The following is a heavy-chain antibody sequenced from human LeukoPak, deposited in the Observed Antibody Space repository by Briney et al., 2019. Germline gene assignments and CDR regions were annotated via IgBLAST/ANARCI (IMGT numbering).Heavy chain of an antibody. Sequence: GASVKVSCKASGYTFTGYFMHWVRQAPGQGLAWMGRIIPNSGGSNFAQNFQGRVTMTRDTSISTTYMELSSLRSDDTAVYYCARGSYSGYDIDYWGQGTLVTVSS. CDR1: GYTFTGYF. D-gene: IGHD5-12*01. CDR2: IIPNSGGS. J-gene: IGHJ4*02. CDR3: ARGSYSGYDIDY. V-gene: IGHV1-2*06.